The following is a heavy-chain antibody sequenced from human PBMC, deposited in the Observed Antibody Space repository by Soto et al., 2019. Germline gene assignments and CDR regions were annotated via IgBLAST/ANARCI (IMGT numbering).Heavy chain of an antibody. CDR2: IIPIFGPA. V-gene: IGHV1-69*01. J-gene: IGHJ4*02. Sequence: QVHLVQSGAEVRKPGSSVKVSCKASGGTVSNSAISWLRQAPGKGLEWMGGIIPIFGPAVYARKFRGRVTITADESTSTAYMELSAVGSEDTAVYYCGRGSSWTKVEYWGQGTLVTVSS. D-gene: IGHD2-15*01. CDR1: GGTVSNSA. CDR3: GRGSSWTKVEY.